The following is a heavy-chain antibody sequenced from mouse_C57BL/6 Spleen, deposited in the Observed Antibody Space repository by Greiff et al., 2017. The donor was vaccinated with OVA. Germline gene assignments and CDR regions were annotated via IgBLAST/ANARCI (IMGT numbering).Heavy chain of an antibody. J-gene: IGHJ1*03. CDR1: GYTFTSYW. D-gene: IGHD1-1*01. Sequence: QVQLKESGAELVMPGASVKLSCKASGYTFTSYWMHWVKQRPGQGLEWIGEIDPSDSYTNYNQKFKGKSTLTVDKSSSTAYMQLSSLTSEDSAVYYCARQLLRYFDVWGTGTTVTVSS. CDR2: IDPSDSYT. V-gene: IGHV1-69*01. CDR3: ARQLLRYFDV.